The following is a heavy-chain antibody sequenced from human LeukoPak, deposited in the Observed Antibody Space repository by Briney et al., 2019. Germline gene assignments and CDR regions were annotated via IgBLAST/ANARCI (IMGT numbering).Heavy chain of an antibody. CDR3: AVTPKGYSYGFGDYYYYGMDV. CDR1: GGSFSGYY. CDR2: INHSGST. D-gene: IGHD5-18*01. Sequence: SETLSLTCAVYGGSFSGYYWSWIRQPPGKGLEWLGEINHSGSTNYNPSLKSRVTISVDTSKNQFSLKLSSVTAADTAVYYCAVTPKGYSYGFGDYYYYGMDVWGQGTTVTVSS. J-gene: IGHJ6*02. V-gene: IGHV4-34*01.